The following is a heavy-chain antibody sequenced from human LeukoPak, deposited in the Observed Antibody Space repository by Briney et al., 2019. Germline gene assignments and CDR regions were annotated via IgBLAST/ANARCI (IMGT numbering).Heavy chain of an antibody. CDR3: ARVVGIAAATYYFDY. J-gene: IGHJ4*02. D-gene: IGHD6-13*01. V-gene: IGHV4-59*08. CDR1: GGSFSGYY. Sequence: SETLSLTCAVYGGSFSGYYWSWLRQPPGKGLEWIGYIYYSGSTNYNPSLKSRVTISVDTSKNQFSLKLSSVTAADTAVYYCARVVGIAAATYYFDYWGQGTLVTVSS. CDR2: IYYSGST.